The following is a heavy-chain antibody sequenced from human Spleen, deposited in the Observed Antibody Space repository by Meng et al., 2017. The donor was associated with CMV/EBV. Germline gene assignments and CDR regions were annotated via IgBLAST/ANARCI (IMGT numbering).Heavy chain of an antibody. CDR2: INSDGSST. CDR3: ARGASTRLDP. J-gene: IGHJ5*02. V-gene: IGHV3-74*01. Sequence: LSCADSGFTFSSYWMHWVRQAPGKGMVWVSRINSDGSSTSYADSVKGRFTISRDNAKNTPYLQMNSLRAEDTAVYYCARGASTRLDPWGQGTLVTVSS. CDR1: GFTFSSYW. D-gene: IGHD5/OR15-5a*01.